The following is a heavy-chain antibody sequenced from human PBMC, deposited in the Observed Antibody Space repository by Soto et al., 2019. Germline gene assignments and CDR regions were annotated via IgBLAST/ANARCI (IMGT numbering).Heavy chain of an antibody. CDR1: GGTFSSYA. CDR2: IIPIFGTA. V-gene: IGHV1-69*01. CDR3: ATRDTGYSYGQYYYYYGMDV. J-gene: IGHJ6*02. D-gene: IGHD5-18*01. Sequence: QVQLVQSGAEVKKPGSSVKVSCKASGGTFSSYAISWVRQAPGQGLEWMGGIIPIFGTANYAQKLQGRVTITADESTSTAYMELSSLRSEDTAVYYCATRDTGYSYGQYYYYYGMDVWGQGTTVTVSS.